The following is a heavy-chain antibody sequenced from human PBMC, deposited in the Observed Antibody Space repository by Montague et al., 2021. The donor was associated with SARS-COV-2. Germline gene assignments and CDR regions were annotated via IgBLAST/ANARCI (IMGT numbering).Heavy chain of an antibody. D-gene: IGHD3-22*01. CDR2: IYYNGYT. CDR3: ARGEATYYYVPSGYVNAFDT. J-gene: IGHJ3*02. CDR1: GASISTYY. V-gene: IGHV4-59*01. Sequence: SETLSLTCTVSGASISTYYWSWIRQPPGKGLEWIGYIYYNGYTNYNPSLQSRVTISVDTSKNQFSLRLSSVTAADTAVYFCARGEATYYYVPSGYVNAFDTWGQGTTVTVSS.